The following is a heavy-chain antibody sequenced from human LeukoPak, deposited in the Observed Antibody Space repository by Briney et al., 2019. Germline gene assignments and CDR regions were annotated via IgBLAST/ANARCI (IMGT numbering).Heavy chain of an antibody. V-gene: IGHV3-23*01. J-gene: IGHJ4*02. CDR3: AKDVLPYGGKSAAVFDY. CDR1: GFTFSSYA. Sequence: QPGRSLRLSCAASGFTFSSYAMSWVRQAPGKELEWVSGISGSGGSTDYADSVKGRFTISRDNSKHTLYLQMNSLRAVDSAIYYCAKDVLPYGGKSAAVFDYWGQGTLVAVSS. D-gene: IGHD4-23*01. CDR2: ISGSGGST.